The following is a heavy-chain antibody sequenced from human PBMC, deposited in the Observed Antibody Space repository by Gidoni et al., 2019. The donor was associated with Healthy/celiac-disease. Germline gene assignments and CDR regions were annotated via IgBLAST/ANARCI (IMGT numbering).Heavy chain of an antibody. Sequence: QVQLQASGPGLVKPSETLSLTCTVSGGSISSYYWSWIRQPAGKGLEWIGRIYTSGSTNYNPSLKSRVTMSVDTSKNQFSLKLSSVTAADTAVYYCARGAYYDFWSGYYRWFDPWGQGTLVTVSS. CDR2: IYTSGST. V-gene: IGHV4-4*07. J-gene: IGHJ5*02. D-gene: IGHD3-3*01. CDR3: ARGAYYDFWSGYYRWFDP. CDR1: GGSISSYY.